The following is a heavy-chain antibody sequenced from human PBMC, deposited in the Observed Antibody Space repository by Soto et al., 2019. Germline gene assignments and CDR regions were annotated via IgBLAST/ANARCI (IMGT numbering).Heavy chain of an antibody. V-gene: IGHV4-34*01. D-gene: IGHD2-15*01. CDR1: GGKCGGYD. CDR3: ARQRSVVVTPWWFDP. Sequence: SETMCVPRTVFGGKCGGYDCTWISQQTGTGLEWIGEINHSGSTNYNPSLKSRVTILLDTSKNQLSLKLSSVTAADTAVYYCARQRSVVVTPWWFDPWGQGTLVTVSS. CDR2: INHSGST. J-gene: IGHJ5*02.